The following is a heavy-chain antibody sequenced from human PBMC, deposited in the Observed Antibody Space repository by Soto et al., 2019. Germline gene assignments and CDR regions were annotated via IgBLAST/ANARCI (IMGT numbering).Heavy chain of an antibody. CDR2: ISAYNGNT. D-gene: IGHD6-19*01. Sequence: GASVKVSCKASGYTFTSYGISWVRQAPGQGLEWMGWISAYNGNTNYAQKLQGRVTMNTDTSTSTAYMELRSLRSDDTAVYYCARSYSSGWYGQHNRFDPWGQGTLVTVSS. CDR1: GYTFTSYG. J-gene: IGHJ5*02. V-gene: IGHV1-18*01. CDR3: ARSYSSGWYGQHNRFDP.